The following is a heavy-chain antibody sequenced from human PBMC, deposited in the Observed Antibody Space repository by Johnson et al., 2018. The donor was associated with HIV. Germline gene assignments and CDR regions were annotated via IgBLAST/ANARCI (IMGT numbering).Heavy chain of an antibody. CDR1: GFTFSSYA. V-gene: IGHV3-30-3*01. D-gene: IGHD5-18*01. J-gene: IGHJ3*01. CDR3: ATEAGIELWLIDAFDL. Sequence: QVQLVESGGGVVQPGRSLRLSCAASGFTFSSYAMHWVRQAPGKGLEWVAVISYDGSNKYYADSVKGRFTISRDNSKNTLYLQMNSLRAEDTAVYYCATEAGIELWLIDAFDLWGQGTMVTVSS. CDR2: ISYDGSNK.